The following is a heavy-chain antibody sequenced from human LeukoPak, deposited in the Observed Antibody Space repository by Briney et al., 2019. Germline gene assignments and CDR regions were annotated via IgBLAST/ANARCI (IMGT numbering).Heavy chain of an antibody. CDR3: ARRAAAGRRFDY. D-gene: IGHD6-13*01. Sequence: PGGSLRLSCAASGFTFGDYAMHWVRQAPGKGLEWVSGISWNSGIIAYADSVKGRFTISRDNAENSLYLQMNSLRAEDTAVYYCARRAAAGRRFDYWGQGTLVTVSS. CDR1: GFTFGDYA. V-gene: IGHV3-9*01. J-gene: IGHJ4*02. CDR2: ISWNSGII.